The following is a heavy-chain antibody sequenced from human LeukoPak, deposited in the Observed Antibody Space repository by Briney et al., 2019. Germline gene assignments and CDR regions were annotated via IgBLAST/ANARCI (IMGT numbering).Heavy chain of an antibody. CDR3: ARGRKYTSGYRVTELGSGYSDY. Sequence: ASVKVSCKASGYTFTGYYMHWVRQAPGQGLEWMGWINPNSGGTNYAQKFQGRVTMTRDTSISTAYMELSSVTAADTAVYYCARGRKYTSGYRVTELGSGYSDYWGQGTLVTVSS. CDR2: INPNSGGT. J-gene: IGHJ4*02. V-gene: IGHV1-2*02. CDR1: GYTFTGYY. D-gene: IGHD5-18*01.